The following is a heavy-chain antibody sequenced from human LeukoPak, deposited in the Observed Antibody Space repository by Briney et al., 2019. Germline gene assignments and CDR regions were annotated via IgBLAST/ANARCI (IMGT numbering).Heavy chain of an antibody. J-gene: IGHJ6*02. Sequence: GGSLRLSCAASGFTFSNAWMGWVRQAPGKGLEWVGRIKSKTDGGTTDYAAPVKGRFTISRDDSKNTLYLQMNSLKTEDTAVYYCAREPQNLVGARGYGMDVWGQGTTVTVSS. CDR1: GFTFSNAW. CDR3: AREPQNLVGARGYGMDV. V-gene: IGHV3-15*01. D-gene: IGHD1-26*01. CDR2: IKSKTDGGTT.